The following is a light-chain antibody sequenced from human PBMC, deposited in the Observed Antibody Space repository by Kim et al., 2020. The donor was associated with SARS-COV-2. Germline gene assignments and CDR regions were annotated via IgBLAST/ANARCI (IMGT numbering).Light chain of an antibody. CDR3: QRYDKLYT. J-gene: IGKJ2*01. CDR1: QSIDIW. Sequence: DIQMTQSPSTLSASVGDRVTITCRASQSIDIWLAWYQQKPGRAPRLLIYKASTLESGVPSRFSGSGSGTEFTLTISGLQPDDFATYYCQRYDKLYTFGQGTKLEI. CDR2: KAS. V-gene: IGKV1-5*03.